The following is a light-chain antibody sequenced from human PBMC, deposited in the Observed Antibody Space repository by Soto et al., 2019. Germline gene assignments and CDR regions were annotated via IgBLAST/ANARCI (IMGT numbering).Light chain of an antibody. CDR1: QSISGY. V-gene: IGKV1-39*01. J-gene: IGKJ2*01. Sequence: DIQMTQSPPSLSASVGDRVTITCRASQSISGYLNWYQQKPGKAPKVLIYAAYSLQTGVPSRFSGRGSGTDFTLTISSLQPEDFATYFCQQSYSFTDTFGRGTKREIK. CDR3: QQSYSFTDT. CDR2: AAY.